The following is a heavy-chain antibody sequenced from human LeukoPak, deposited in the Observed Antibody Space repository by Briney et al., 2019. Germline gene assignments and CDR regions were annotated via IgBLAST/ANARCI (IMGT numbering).Heavy chain of an antibody. CDR2: ISYDGSNK. V-gene: IGHV3-30-3*01. CDR1: GFTFSSYA. CDR3: ARGAPPYSDFWSGYCTY. D-gene: IGHD3-3*01. Sequence: GRSLRLSCAASGFTFSSYAMHWVRQAPGKGLEWVAVISYDGSNKYYADSVKGRFTISRDNSKNTLYLEMNSLRADDTAVYYCARGAPPYSDFWSGYCTYWGQGTLVTVSS. J-gene: IGHJ4*02.